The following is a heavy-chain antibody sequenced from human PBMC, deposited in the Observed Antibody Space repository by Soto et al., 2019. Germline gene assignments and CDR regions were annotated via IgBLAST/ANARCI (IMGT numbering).Heavy chain of an antibody. CDR2: IYKSTTT. CDR1: GDSISTVDYF. CDR3: ARGRYCLTGRCFPNWFDS. J-gene: IGHJ5*01. Sequence: QVHLLESGPGLVKPSQTLSLTCSVSGDSISTVDYFWAWIRQPPGQALESIGYIYKSTTTYYNPSFESRVAISLATSKSQFSRNGTSVTAADTAVYFCARGRYCLTGRCFPNWFDSGGQGTLVTVSS. D-gene: IGHD2-15*01. V-gene: IGHV4-30-4*01.